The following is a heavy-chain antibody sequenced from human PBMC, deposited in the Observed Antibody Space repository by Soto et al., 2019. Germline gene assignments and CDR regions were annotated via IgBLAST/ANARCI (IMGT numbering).Heavy chain of an antibody. CDR2: IIPIFGTA. D-gene: IGHD2-15*01. CDR3: ARNPVVTLSYYHYGMDV. Sequence: QVQLVQSGAEVKKPGSSVKVSCKASGGTFSSYAISWVRQAPGQGLEWMGGIIPIFGTANYAQKFQGRVTTAAYESTSTAYMELRGLRSEDTAVYCCARNPVVTLSYYHYGMDVWGQGTTVTVSS. V-gene: IGHV1-69*01. J-gene: IGHJ6*01. CDR1: GGTFSSYA.